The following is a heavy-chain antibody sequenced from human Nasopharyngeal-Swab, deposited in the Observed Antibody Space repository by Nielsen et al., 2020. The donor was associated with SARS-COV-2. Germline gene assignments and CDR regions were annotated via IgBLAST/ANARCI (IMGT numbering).Heavy chain of an antibody. CDR1: GFTFSDYP. CDR3: ARDRGYSGYIIDY. J-gene: IGHJ4*02. Sequence: GGSLRLSSAASGFTFSDYPMYWLRQAPGQGLEWVAVITYVGRHAAYADSVRGRFTISRDNSNNTLYLQMNSLRADDTAVYYCARDRGYSGYIIDYWGQGTLVTVSS. D-gene: IGHD5-12*01. V-gene: IGHV3-30*04. CDR2: ITYVGRHA.